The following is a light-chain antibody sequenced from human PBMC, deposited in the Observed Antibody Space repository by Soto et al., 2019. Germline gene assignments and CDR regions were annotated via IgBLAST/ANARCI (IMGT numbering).Light chain of an antibody. CDR1: QGIGNY. J-gene: IGKJ5*01. Sequence: IQLTQSPSSLSASVGDRVTITCRASQGIGNYLAWYQQRPGKAPKLLIYGGSTLQSSVPSRFSGSGSGTAFTLTISSLQPEDCATYYCQQLNDYPLTFGQGTRLEIK. CDR3: QQLNDYPLT. V-gene: IGKV1-9*01. CDR2: GGS.